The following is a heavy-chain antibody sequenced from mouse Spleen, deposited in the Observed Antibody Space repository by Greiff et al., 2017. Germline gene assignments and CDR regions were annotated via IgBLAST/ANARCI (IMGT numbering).Heavy chain of an antibody. V-gene: IGHV5-9-3*01. CDR1: GFTFSSYA. CDR2: ISSGGSYT. J-gene: IGHJ2*01. CDR3: ASSTVVATGYFDY. Sequence: EVQGVESGGGLVKPGGSLKLSCAASGFTFSSYAMSWVRQTPEKRLEWVATISSGGSYTYYPDSVKGRFTISRDNAKNTLYLQMSSLRSEDTAMYYCASSTVVATGYFDYWGQGTTLTVSS. D-gene: IGHD1-1*01.